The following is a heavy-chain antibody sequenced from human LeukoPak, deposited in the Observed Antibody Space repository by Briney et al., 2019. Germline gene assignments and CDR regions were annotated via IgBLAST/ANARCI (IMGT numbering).Heavy chain of an antibody. CDR2: ISGSGGST. V-gene: IGHV3-23*01. J-gene: IGHJ6*03. Sequence: GGSLRLSCAASGFTFSSYAMSWVRQAPGKGLEWVSAISGSGGSTYYADSVKGRFTISRDNSKNTLYLQMNSLRAEDTAVYYCAPGGYCSSTSCYTYYYYMDVWGKGTTVTVSS. CDR3: APGGYCSSTSCYTYYYYMDV. D-gene: IGHD2-2*02. CDR1: GFTFSSYA.